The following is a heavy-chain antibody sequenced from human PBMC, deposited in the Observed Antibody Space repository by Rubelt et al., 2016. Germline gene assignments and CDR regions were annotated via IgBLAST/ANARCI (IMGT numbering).Heavy chain of an antibody. J-gene: IGHJ5*02. CDR2: INAGNGNT. Sequence: MHWVRQAPGQRLEWMGWINAGNGNTKYSQKFQGRVTITRDTSASTAYMELSSLRSEDTAVYYCARDPIVMVRGVIIFGVPQIWFDPWGQGTLVTVSS. D-gene: IGHD3-10*01. CDR3: ARDPIVMVRGVIIFGVPQIWFDP. V-gene: IGHV1-3*01.